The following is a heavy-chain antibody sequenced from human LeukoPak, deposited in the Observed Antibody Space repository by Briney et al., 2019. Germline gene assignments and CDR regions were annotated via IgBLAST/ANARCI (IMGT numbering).Heavy chain of an antibody. V-gene: IGHV3-33*06. Sequence: TGKSLTLSCVASQFRFPFSHYGMHWVRQAPGRGLEWVAVIWSDGTNQYYADSVKGRFTISRDNSQNTVYLQMNSLRVEDTAVYSCAKDAQRGFDYSNSLEYWGQGTLVTVSS. CDR3: AKDAQRGFDYSNSLEY. CDR1: RFPFSHYG. J-gene: IGHJ4*02. CDR2: IWSDGTNQ. D-gene: IGHD4-11*01.